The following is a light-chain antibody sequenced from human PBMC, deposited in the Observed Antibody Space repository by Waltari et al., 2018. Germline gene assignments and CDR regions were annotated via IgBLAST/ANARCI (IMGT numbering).Light chain of an antibody. Sequence: QPVLTQSPSASASLGALAQPTRTPSSGHITNLIAWHQQQPGKGPRFLMKVNSDGSHRKGDDIPDRFSGSGSGPERYLTISSLQSEDEADYYCETGGHGTWVFGGGTKLTVL. CDR3: ETGGHGTWV. CDR1: SGHITNL. V-gene: IGLV4-69*01. CDR2: VNSDGSH. J-gene: IGLJ3*02.